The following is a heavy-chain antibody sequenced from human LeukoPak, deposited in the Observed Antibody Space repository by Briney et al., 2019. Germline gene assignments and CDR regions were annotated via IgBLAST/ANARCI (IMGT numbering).Heavy chain of an antibody. J-gene: IGHJ4*02. CDR2: ITYDGSNK. Sequence: GSLRLSCAASGFTFSSYAMHWVRQAPGKGLEWVAVITYDGSNKYYADSVKGRFTISRDNSKNTLYLQMNSLRAEDTAVYYCARAKRSSGWYGGIFDYWGQGTLVTVSS. D-gene: IGHD6-19*01. CDR1: GFTFSSYA. CDR3: ARAKRSSGWYGGIFDY. V-gene: IGHV3-30-3*01.